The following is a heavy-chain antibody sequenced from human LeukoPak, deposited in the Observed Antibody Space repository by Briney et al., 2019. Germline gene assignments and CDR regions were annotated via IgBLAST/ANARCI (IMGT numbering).Heavy chain of an antibody. V-gene: IGHV3-9*03. CDR1: GFTFDDYA. D-gene: IGHD6-6*01. Sequence: PGRSLRLSCAASGFTFDDYAMHWVRQAPGKGLEWVSGISWNSGSIGYADSVKGRFTISRDNAKNSLYPQMNSLRAEDMASYYCAKGIAARPSDAFDIWGQGTMVTVSS. CDR2: ISWNSGSI. CDR3: AKGIAARPSDAFDI. J-gene: IGHJ3*02.